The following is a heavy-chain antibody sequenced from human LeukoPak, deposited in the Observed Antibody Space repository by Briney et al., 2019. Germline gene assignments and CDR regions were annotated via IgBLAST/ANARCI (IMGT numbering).Heavy chain of an antibody. D-gene: IGHD2-2*01. J-gene: IGHJ3*02. Sequence: GGSLRLSCAASGFTFSSYAMSWVRQAPGKGLEWVSAISGSGGSTYYADSVKGRFTISRDNSKNTLYLQMNSLRAEDTAVYYCAKDRGWDIVVVPAARRLGAFDIWGQGTMVTVSS. V-gene: IGHV3-23*01. CDR1: GFTFSSYA. CDR2: ISGSGGST. CDR3: AKDRGWDIVVVPAARRLGAFDI.